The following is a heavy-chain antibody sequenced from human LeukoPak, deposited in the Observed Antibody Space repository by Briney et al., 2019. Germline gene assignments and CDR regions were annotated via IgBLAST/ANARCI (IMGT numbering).Heavy chain of an antibody. D-gene: IGHD2-8*01. CDR2: ISAYNGNT. J-gene: IGHJ4*02. CDR1: GYTFTNYD. V-gene: IGHV1-18*01. Sequence: ASVKVSCKASGYTFTNYDVNWVRQATGQGLEWMGWISAYNGNTNYAQKLQGRVTMTTDTSTSTAYMELRSLRSDDTAVYYCVRGGMVYAPSDYWGQGTLVTVSS. CDR3: VRGGMVYAPSDY.